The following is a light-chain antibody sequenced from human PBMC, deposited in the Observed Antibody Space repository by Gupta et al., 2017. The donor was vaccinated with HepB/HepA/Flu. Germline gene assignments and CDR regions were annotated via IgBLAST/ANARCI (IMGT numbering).Light chain of an antibody. V-gene: IGLV2-14*03. CDR3: CSYTSSSTLV. CDR2: DVS. CDR1: SSDIGAYNY. Sequence: QSALTQAASVSGSPGQSITISCTGTSSDIGAYNYVSWYQQHPDKAPKLMIYDVSRRPSGVSNRFSGSKSGNTASLIISGRQAEDEADYYCCSYTSSSTLVFGGGTKLTVL. J-gene: IGLJ3*02.